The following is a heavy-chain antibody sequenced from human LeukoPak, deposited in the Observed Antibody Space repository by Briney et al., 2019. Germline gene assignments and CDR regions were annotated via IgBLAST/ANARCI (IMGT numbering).Heavy chain of an antibody. D-gene: IGHD6-19*01. CDR2: INSDGGST. J-gene: IGHJ4*02. V-gene: IGHV3-74*01. Sequence: PGTSLRLSCAASGFTFSSYWMHWVRQAPGKGLVWVSRINSDGGSTTYADSVKGRFTISRDNAKKTLYLQMNSLRVEDTAVYYCVRDIGAVAGTDDYWGQGTLVTVSS. CDR3: VRDIGAVAGTDDY. CDR1: GFTFSSYW.